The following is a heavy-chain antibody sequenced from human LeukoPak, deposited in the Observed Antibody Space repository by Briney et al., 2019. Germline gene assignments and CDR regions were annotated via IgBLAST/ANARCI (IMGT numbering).Heavy chain of an antibody. CDR1: GFTFSNYG. D-gene: IGHD1-26*01. CDR2: IRYDGSNK. J-gene: IGHJ5*02. V-gene: IGHV3-30*02. Sequence: GGSLRLSCAASGFTFSNYGMHWVRQAPGKGLEWVAFIRYDGSNKDYADSVQGRFTISRDNSKNTLYLQMNSLRAEDTALYYCVKDRYYGGSFPGCFDPWGQGTLVTVSS. CDR3: VKDRYYGGSFPGCFDP.